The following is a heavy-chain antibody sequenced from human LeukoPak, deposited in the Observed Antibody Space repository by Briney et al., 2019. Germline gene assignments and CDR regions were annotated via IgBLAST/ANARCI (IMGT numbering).Heavy chain of an antibody. Sequence: SETLSLTCSVSGDSISSNGYYWGWIRQPPGKGLEWLGIIYYTGSTYYNPSLKGRVIISVDTSKNQFSLKLSSVTAADTAVYYCARTVAVTGRPFDYWGRGTLVTVSS. CDR3: ARTVAVTGRPFDY. CDR1: GDSISSNGYY. CDR2: IYYTGST. V-gene: IGHV4-39*01. J-gene: IGHJ4*02. D-gene: IGHD6-19*01.